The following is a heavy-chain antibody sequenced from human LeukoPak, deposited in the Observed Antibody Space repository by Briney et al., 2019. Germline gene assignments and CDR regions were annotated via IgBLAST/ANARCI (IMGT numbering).Heavy chain of an antibody. CDR2: ISGSGGRT. Sequence: GGSLRLSCVASGFAFSSYGMTWVRQAPGKGLEWVSGISGSGGRTYHADSVKGRFTISRDSSKNTLYPQMNSLRAEDTAVYYCAKGFYGSGSDWGQGTLVTVSS. CDR3: AKGFYGSGSD. CDR1: GFAFSSYG. D-gene: IGHD3-10*01. J-gene: IGHJ4*02. V-gene: IGHV3-23*01.